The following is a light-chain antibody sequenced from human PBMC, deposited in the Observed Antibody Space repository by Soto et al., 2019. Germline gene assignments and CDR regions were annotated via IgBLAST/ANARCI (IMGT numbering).Light chain of an antibody. CDR2: EGI. CDR3: CSYVSATTYV. J-gene: IGLJ1*01. Sequence: QSALTQPASVSGSPGQSITISCTGTSSTVGGFNVVSWYQQHPGKAPKVIIYEGIKRPSGVSNRFSGSNSGSTASLTLSGLQAEYEADYYCCSYVSATTYVFGTGTKVTVL. V-gene: IGLV2-23*01. CDR1: SSTVGGFNV.